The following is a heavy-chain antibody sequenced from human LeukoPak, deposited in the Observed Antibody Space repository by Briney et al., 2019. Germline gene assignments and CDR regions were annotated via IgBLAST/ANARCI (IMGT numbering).Heavy chain of an antibody. Sequence: GGSTYYADSVKGRFTISRDNSKNTLYLRMNSLRAEDTAVYYCAKDPHSPYCSGGSCYSDYWGQGTLVTVSS. D-gene: IGHD2-15*01. CDR3: AKDPHSPYCSGGSCYSDY. CDR2: GGST. V-gene: IGHV3-23*01. J-gene: IGHJ4*02.